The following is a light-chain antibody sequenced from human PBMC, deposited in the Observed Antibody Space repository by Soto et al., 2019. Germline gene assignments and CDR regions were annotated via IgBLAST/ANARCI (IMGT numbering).Light chain of an antibody. CDR1: QSVLYSSNNKNY. Sequence: DIVMTQSPDSLAVSLGERATINCKPSQSVLYSSNNKNYLAWYQQKPGQPPKLLIYWASTRESGVPDRFSGSGSGTDCPLTVSRLQAEDVEVYFCQEYYSTPLTFGGGTKVEIK. CDR2: WAS. CDR3: QEYYSTPLT. J-gene: IGKJ4*01. V-gene: IGKV4-1*01.